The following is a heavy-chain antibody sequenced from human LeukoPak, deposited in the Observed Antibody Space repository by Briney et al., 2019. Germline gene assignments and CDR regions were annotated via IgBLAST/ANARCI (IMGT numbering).Heavy chain of an antibody. Sequence: GGSLRLSCAASGFTFSSYAMSWVRQAPGKGLEWVSAISGSGGSTYYAASVKGRFTLSRDNSKNTLFLQMNSPRAEDPAVYYCARGGYSSSWYHFDYWAQGTLVTVSS. J-gene: IGHJ4*02. CDR1: GFTFSSYA. CDR3: ARGGYSSSWYHFDY. V-gene: IGHV3-23*01. D-gene: IGHD6-13*01. CDR2: ISGSGGST.